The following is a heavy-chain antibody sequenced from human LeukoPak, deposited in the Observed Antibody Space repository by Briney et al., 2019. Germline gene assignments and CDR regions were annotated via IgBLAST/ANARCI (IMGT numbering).Heavy chain of an antibody. CDR3: ARDMTSSSWPSMSV. CDR2: INPNSGGT. V-gene: IGHV1-2*02. D-gene: IGHD6-13*01. J-gene: IGHJ4*02. Sequence: PVASVKVSCTASGYTFTGYYMHWVRQAPGQGLEWMGWINPNSGGTNYAQKFQGRVTMTRDTSISTAYMELSRLRSDDTAVYYCARDMTSSSWPSMSVWGQGTLVTVSS. CDR1: GYTFTGYY.